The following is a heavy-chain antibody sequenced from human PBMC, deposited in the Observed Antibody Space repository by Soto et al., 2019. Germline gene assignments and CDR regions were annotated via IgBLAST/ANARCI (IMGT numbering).Heavy chain of an antibody. D-gene: IGHD3-3*01. CDR2: ISAYNGNT. Sequence: ASVKVSCKASGYTFTSYGISWVRQAPGQGLEWMGWISAYNGNTNYAQKLQGRVTMTTDTSTSTAYMELRSLRSDDTAVYYCARDAGPLRDFWSGYAFDIWGQGTMVTVSS. CDR1: GYTFTSYG. V-gene: IGHV1-18*01. J-gene: IGHJ3*02. CDR3: ARDAGPLRDFWSGYAFDI.